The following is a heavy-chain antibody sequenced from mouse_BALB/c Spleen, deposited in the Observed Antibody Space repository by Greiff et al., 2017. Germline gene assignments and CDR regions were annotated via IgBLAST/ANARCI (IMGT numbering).Heavy chain of an antibody. V-gene: IGHV2-6-7*01. J-gene: IGHJ3*01. CDR1: GFSLTGYG. D-gene: IGHD1-2*01. CDR2: IWGDGST. CDR3: ARDRGHYYGSWFAY. Sequence: VQVVESGPGLVAPSQSLSITCTVSGFSLTGYGVNWVRQPPGKGLEWLGMIWGDGSTDYNSALKSRLSISKDNSKSQVFLKMNSLQTDDTARYYCARDRGHYYGSWFAYWGQGTLVTVSA.